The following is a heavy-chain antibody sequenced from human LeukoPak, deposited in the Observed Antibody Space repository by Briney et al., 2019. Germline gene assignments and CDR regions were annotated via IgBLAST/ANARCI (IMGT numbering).Heavy chain of an antibody. CDR2: FFLSGGP. V-gene: IGHV4-4*02. Sequence: SGTLSLTCDVSGDFIRSSEWWSWVRQPPGKGLEWIGQFFLSGGPNYRPSLRSRVTISVDRSKSQFSLKLSSVTAADTAVYYCARDRYARVDPWGQGTLVTVSS. J-gene: IGHJ5*02. CDR1: GDFIRSSEW. D-gene: IGHD3-16*02. CDR3: ARDRYARVDP.